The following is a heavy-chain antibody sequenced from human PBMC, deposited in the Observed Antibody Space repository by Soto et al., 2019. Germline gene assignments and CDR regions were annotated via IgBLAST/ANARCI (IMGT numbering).Heavy chain of an antibody. V-gene: IGHV1-69*01. J-gene: IGHJ3*02. CDR2: IIPIFGTA. Sequence: QVQLVQSGAEVKKPGSSVKVSCKASGGTFSSYAISWVRQAPGQGLEWMGGIIPIFGTANYAQKFHGRVTIPADESTSTAYMELSSLRSEDTAVYYCARYYYDSSGYYGDLGAFDIWGQGTMVTVSS. CDR3: ARYYYDSSGYYGDLGAFDI. CDR1: GGTFSSYA. D-gene: IGHD3-22*01.